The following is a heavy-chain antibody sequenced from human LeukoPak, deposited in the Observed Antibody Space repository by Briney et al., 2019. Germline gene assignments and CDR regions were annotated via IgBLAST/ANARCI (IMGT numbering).Heavy chain of an antibody. CDR3: ARALRYFDWLLDY. Sequence: SQTLSLTCAISGDSVSSNSAAWNWIRQSPSRGLEWLGRTYYRSKWYNDYAVSVKSRITINPDTSKNQFSLKLSSVTAADTAVYYCARALRYFDWLLDYWGQGTLVTVSS. J-gene: IGHJ4*02. CDR1: GDSVSSNSAA. V-gene: IGHV6-1*01. D-gene: IGHD3-9*01. CDR2: TYYRSKWYN.